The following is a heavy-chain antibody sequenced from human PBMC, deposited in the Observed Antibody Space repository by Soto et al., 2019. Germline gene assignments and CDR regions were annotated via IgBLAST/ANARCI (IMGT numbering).Heavy chain of an antibody. CDR2: ISYDGSNK. Sequence: QVQLVESGGGVVQPGRSLRLSCAASGFTFSSYAMHWVRQAPGKGLEWVAVISYDGSNKYYADSVKGRFTISRDNSKNTLYLQMNSLRAEDTAVYYCASTTGSTGGFDYRGQGTLVTVFS. V-gene: IGHV3-30-3*01. CDR1: GFTFSSYA. CDR3: ASTTGSTGGFDY. D-gene: IGHD1-1*01. J-gene: IGHJ4*02.